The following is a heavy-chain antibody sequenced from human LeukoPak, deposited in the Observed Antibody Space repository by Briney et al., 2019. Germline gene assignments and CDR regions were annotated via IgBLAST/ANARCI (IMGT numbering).Heavy chain of an antibody. Sequence: PSETLSLTCTVSGGSISSSSYYWGWIRQPPGKGLEWIGSIYYSGSTYYNPSLKSRVTISVDTSKNQFSLKLSSVTAADTAVYYCARGRYCSGGSCYYRWFDPWGQGTLVTVSS. CDR2: IYYSGST. D-gene: IGHD2-15*01. CDR3: ARGRYCSGGSCYYRWFDP. J-gene: IGHJ5*02. CDR1: GGSISSSSYY. V-gene: IGHV4-39*07.